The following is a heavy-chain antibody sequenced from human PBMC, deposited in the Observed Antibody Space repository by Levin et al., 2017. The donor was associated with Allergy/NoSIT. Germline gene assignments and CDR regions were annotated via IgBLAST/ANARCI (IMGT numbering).Heavy chain of an antibody. CDR2: ISGNSRTI. CDR1: GFTFSSYA. CDR3: VSYRDGPYIHIAY. J-gene: IGHJ4*02. Sequence: SCVVSGFTFSSYAMSWIRQTPDKGLEWISIISGNSRTIYYADSVRGRFTISRDNSKNTLYLQMNSLSAQDTALYYCVSYRDGPYIHIAYWGQGTLVTVSS. V-gene: IGHV3-23*01. D-gene: IGHD3-16*02.